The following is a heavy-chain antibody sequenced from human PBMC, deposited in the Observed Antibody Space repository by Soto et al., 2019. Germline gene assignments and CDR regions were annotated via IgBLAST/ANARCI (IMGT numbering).Heavy chain of an antibody. D-gene: IGHD6-19*01. Sequence: EVQLLESGGGLVQPGGSLRLSCAASGFTFSSYAMSWVRQGPGKGLEWVSAISGSGGSTYYADSVKGRFTISRDNSKNTLYLQMSSLRAEDTAVYYCAKDNPRYSSGWEIDYWGQGTLVTVSS. CDR3: AKDNPRYSSGWEIDY. J-gene: IGHJ4*02. V-gene: IGHV3-23*01. CDR1: GFTFSSYA. CDR2: ISGSGGST.